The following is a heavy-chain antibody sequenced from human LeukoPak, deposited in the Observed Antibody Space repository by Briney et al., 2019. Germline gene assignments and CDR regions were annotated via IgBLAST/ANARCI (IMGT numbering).Heavy chain of an antibody. V-gene: IGHV1-69*13. CDR1: GGTFSSHA. CDR3: VTYYYGSGSYYGDY. D-gene: IGHD3-10*01. Sequence: SVKVSCKASGGTFSSHAISWVRQAPGQGLEWMGGIIPIFGTANYAQKFQGRVTITADESTSTAYMELSSLRSEDTAVYYCVTYYYGSGSYYGDYWGQGTLVTVSS. CDR2: IIPIFGTA. J-gene: IGHJ4*02.